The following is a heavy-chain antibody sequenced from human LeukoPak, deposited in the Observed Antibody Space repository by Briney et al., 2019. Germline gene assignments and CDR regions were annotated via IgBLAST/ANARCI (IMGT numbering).Heavy chain of an antibody. D-gene: IGHD3-3*01. CDR1: GYTFTSYG. J-gene: IGHJ4*02. V-gene: IGHV1-18*01. Sequence: GASVKVSCKASGYTFTSYGISWVRQAPGQGLEWMGWISAYNGNTNYAQKLQGRVTMTTDTSTSTAYMELRSLRSDDTAVYYCARDETIFGVVIGPIKYWGQGTLVTVSS. CDR3: ARDETIFGVVIGPIKY. CDR2: ISAYNGNT.